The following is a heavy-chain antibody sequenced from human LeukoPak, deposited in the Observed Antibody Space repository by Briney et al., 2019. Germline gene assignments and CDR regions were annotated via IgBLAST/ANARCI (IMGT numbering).Heavy chain of an antibody. J-gene: IGHJ5*02. CDR3: ARDRVSLGEKNWFDP. D-gene: IGHD3-16*01. CDR2: IIPILGIA. CDR1: GGTFSSYA. Sequence: SVKVSCKASGGTFSSYAISWVRQAPGQGLEWMGRIIPILGIANYAQKFQGRVTITADESTSTAYMELSSLRSEDTAVYYCARDRVSLGEKNWFDPWGQGTLVTVSS. V-gene: IGHV1-69*04.